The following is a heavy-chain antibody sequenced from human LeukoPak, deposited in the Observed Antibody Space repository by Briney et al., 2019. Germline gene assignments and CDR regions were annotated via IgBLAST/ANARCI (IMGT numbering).Heavy chain of an antibody. V-gene: IGHV3-64*01. Sequence: GGSLRLSCAASGFTFSSYAMHWVRQAPGKGLEYVSAISSNGGSTYYANSVKGRFTISRDNSKNTLYLQMGSLRAEDMAVYYCARCLYSGAYYYYGMDVWGQGTTVTVSS. J-gene: IGHJ6*02. D-gene: IGHD1-26*01. CDR1: GFTFSSYA. CDR2: ISSNGGST. CDR3: ARCLYSGAYYYYGMDV.